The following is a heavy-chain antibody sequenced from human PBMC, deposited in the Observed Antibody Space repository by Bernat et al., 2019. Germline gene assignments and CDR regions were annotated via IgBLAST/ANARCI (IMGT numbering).Heavy chain of an antibody. D-gene: IGHD3-10*01. J-gene: IGHJ4*02. Sequence: QVQLVESGGGVVQPGRSLRLSCAASGFTFSSYGMHWVRQAPGKGLEWVAVISHDGSNKYYVDSVKGRFTISRDNSKNTLYLQMNSLRAEDTAVYYCVKDLGKYYASGSSYFDNWGQGTQVTVSS. CDR2: ISHDGSNK. V-gene: IGHV3-30*18. CDR1: GFTFSSYG. CDR3: VKDLGKYYASGSSYFDN.